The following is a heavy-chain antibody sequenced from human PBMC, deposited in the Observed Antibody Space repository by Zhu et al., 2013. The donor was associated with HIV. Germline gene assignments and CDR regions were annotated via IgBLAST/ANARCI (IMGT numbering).Heavy chain of an antibody. V-gene: IGHV1-69*01. CDR1: GGTFSSYA. J-gene: IGHJ6*02. D-gene: IGHD6-19*01. Sequence: QVQLVQSGAEVKKPGSSVKVSCKASGGTFSSYAISWVRQAPGQGLEWMGGIIPIFGTANYAQKFQGRVTITADESTSTAYMELSSLRSEDTAVYYCARDRGYSSAWYPTYAMDVWAKGPRSPSP. CDR2: IIPIFGTA. CDR3: ARDRGYSSAWYPTYAMDV.